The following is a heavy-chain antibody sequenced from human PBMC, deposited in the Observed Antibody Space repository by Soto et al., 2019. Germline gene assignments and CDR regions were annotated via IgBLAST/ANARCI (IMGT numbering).Heavy chain of an antibody. CDR2: IYHTGGT. CDR3: AGDPYSGSYGDY. V-gene: IGHV4-4*02. J-gene: IGHJ4*02. D-gene: IGHD1-26*01. Sequence: SETLSLTCAVSGGSISSTNWWSWVRQPPGKGLEWIGEIYHTGGTNYNPSLKSRVTISVDKSKNQFSLKLNSVTAADTAVYYCAGDPYSGSYGDYWGQGSLVTVSS. CDR1: GGSISSTNW.